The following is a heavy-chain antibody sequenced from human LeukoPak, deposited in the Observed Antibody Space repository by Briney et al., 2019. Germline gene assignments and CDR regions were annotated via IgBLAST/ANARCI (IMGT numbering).Heavy chain of an antibody. CDR1: GDSISSGDYY. J-gene: IGHJ4*02. D-gene: IGHD3-22*01. Sequence: SETLSLTCTVSGDSISSGDYYWSWIRQPAGKGLEWIGRIYTSGSTNYNPSLKSRVTMSVDTSKNQFSLKLSSVTAADTAVYYCARDLYYYDSSGYYYFDYWGQGTLVTVSS. CDR3: ARDLYYYDSSGYYYFDY. V-gene: IGHV4-61*02. CDR2: IYTSGST.